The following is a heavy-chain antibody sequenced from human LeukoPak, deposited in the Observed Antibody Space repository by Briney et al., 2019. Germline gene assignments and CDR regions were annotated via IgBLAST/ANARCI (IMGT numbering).Heavy chain of an antibody. V-gene: IGHV4-38-2*02. J-gene: IGHJ4*02. Sequence: PSETLSLTCTVSGYSISSGYYWGWIRQPPGKGLEWIGSIYHSGSTYYNPSLKSRVTISVDTSKNQFSLKLSSVTAADTAVYYCASDIVVVPAANCVWGQGTLVTVSS. CDR1: GYSISSGYY. CDR2: IYHSGST. D-gene: IGHD2-2*01. CDR3: ASDIVVVPAANCV.